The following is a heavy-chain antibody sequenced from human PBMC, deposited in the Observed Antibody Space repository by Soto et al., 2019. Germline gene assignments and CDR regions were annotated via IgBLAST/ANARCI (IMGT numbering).Heavy chain of an antibody. D-gene: IGHD6-25*01. CDR2: INPTLDST. CDR3: ATMKRARLDS. CDR1: GIMSSGYG. Sequence: QEQVVQSGPAMKEPGSSVKVSCRASGIMSSGYGFSWVRQAPGQGLEWVGRINPTLDSTQYAQNLQGRVSITVDKATDTAYLEVTRLRLEERAIYFCATMKRARLDSWGRGTVVTGSS. J-gene: IGHJ4*02. V-gene: IGHV1-69*09.